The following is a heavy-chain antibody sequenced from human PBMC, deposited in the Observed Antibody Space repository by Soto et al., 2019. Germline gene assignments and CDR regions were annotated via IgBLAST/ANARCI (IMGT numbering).Heavy chain of an antibody. CDR1: GGTFSSYA. CDR2: IIPIFGTA. D-gene: IGHD6-6*01. CDR3: ARGIAARPLFDY. V-gene: IGHV1-69*06. Sequence: SVKFSCKASGGTFSSYAISWVRQAPGQGLEWMGGIIPIFGTANYAQKFQGRVTITADKSTSTAYMELSSLRSEDTAVYYCARGIAARPLFDYWGQGTLVTVSS. J-gene: IGHJ4*02.